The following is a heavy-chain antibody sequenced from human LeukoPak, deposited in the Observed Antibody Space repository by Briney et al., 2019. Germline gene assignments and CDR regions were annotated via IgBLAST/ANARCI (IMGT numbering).Heavy chain of an antibody. D-gene: IGHD2-2*02. J-gene: IGHJ6*02. CDR1: GYTFTSYA. Sequence: ASVKVSCKASGYTFTSYAMNWVRQAPGQGLGWMGWINTNTGNPTYAQGFTGRFVFSLDTSVSTAYLQISSLKAEDTAVYYCARGQLLYWSLLNYYYGMDVWGQGTTVTVSS. CDR3: ARGQLLYWSLLNYYYGMDV. CDR2: INTNTGNP. V-gene: IGHV7-4-1*02.